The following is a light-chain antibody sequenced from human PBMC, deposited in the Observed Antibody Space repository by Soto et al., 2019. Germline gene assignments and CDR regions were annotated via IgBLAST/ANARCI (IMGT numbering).Light chain of an antibody. V-gene: IGKV3-20*01. J-gene: IGKJ1*01. Sequence: ESVLKKSPGALYLNPGKTSSRYRMDSQRVSSTYLAWYQQKPGQAPRLLIYGASSRATGIPDRFSGSGSGTDFTLTISRLEPEDFAVYYCQEYDNWPRTFGQGTKVDIK. CDR3: QEYDNWPRT. CDR1: QRVSSTY. CDR2: GAS.